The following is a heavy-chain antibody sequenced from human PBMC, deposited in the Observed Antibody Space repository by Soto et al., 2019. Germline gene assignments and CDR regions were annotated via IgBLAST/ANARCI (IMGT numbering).Heavy chain of an antibody. V-gene: IGHV3-7*03. CDR3: ARDQTTGADAFDI. CDR1: GFTFSSYW. D-gene: IGHD4-17*01. Sequence: SLRLSCAASGFTFSSYWMSWVRQAPGKGLEWVANIKQDGSEKYYVDSVKGRFTISRDNAKNSLYLQMNSLRAEDTAVYYCARDQTTGADAFDIWGQGTMVTV. CDR2: IKQDGSEK. J-gene: IGHJ3*02.